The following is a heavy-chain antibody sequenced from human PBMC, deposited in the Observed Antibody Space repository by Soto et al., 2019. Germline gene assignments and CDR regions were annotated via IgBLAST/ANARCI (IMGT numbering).Heavy chain of an antibody. Sequence: QVQLVQSGAEVKKPGASVKVSCKASGYTFTSYGISWVRQAPGQGLEWMGWISAYNGNTNYAQKLQGRVTMTTDTSTSTAYMELRSLRSDDTAVYYCAREGLITIFGVVIRSWYFDLWGRDTLVTVSS. CDR3: AREGLITIFGVVIRSWYFDL. CDR1: GYTFTSYG. V-gene: IGHV1-18*01. J-gene: IGHJ2*01. CDR2: ISAYNGNT. D-gene: IGHD3-3*01.